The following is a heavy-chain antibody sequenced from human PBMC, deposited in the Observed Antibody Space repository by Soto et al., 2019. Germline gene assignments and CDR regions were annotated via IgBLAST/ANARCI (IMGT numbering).Heavy chain of an antibody. J-gene: IGHJ6*02. CDR3: ARDRWLRSGGMDV. V-gene: IGHV3-53*01. CDR1: GFICSSYD. Sequence: GGSLRLSCAVSGFICSSYDMSWVRQAPGKGLEWVSVIYSGGSTYYADSVKGRFTISRDNSKNTLYLQMNSLRAEDTAVYYCARDRWLRSGGMDVWGQGTTVTVSS. D-gene: IGHD5-12*01. CDR2: IYSGGST.